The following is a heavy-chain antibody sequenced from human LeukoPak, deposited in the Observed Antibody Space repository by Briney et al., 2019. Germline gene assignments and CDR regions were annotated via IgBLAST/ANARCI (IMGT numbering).Heavy chain of an antibody. Sequence: SETLSLTCTVPGGSISSYYWSWIRQPPGKGLEWIGSIYYSGSTYYNPSLKSRVTISVDTSKNQFSLKLSSVTAADTAVYYCAREYYGSGSPWFDPWGQGTLVTVSS. CDR2: IYYSGST. V-gene: IGHV4-59*12. D-gene: IGHD3-10*01. CDR1: GGSISSYY. J-gene: IGHJ5*02. CDR3: AREYYGSGSPWFDP.